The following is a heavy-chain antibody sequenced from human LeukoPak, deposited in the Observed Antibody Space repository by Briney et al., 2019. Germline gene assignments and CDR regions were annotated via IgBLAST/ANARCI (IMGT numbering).Heavy chain of an antibody. CDR2: IYHSGST. Sequence: SETLSLTCAVSGYSISSGYYWGWIRQPPGKGLEWIGSIYHSGSTYYNPSLKSRVTISVDTSKNQFSLKLSSVTAADTAVYYCARSQDGLFDYWGPGTLVTVSS. CDR3: ARSQDGLFDY. J-gene: IGHJ4*02. CDR1: GYSISSGYY. V-gene: IGHV4-38-2*01.